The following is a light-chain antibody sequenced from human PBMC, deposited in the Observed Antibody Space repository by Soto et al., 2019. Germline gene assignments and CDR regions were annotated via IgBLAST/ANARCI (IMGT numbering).Light chain of an antibody. CDR1: SSDVGGYKY. J-gene: IGLJ2*01. CDR2: GVS. V-gene: IGLV2-14*01. CDR3: SSFTSSITPHVV. Sequence: QSALTQPASVSGSPGQSITISCTGTSSDVGGYKYVSWYQHHPGKAPKLMIYGVSNRPSGVSNRFSGSKSGNTASLTISGLQAEDEADYYCSSFTSSITPHVVFGGGTKLTVL.